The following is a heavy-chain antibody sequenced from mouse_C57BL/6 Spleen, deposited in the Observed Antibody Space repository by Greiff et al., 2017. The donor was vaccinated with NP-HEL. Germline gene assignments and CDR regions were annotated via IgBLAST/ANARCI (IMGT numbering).Heavy chain of an antibody. D-gene: IGHD1-1*01. CDR3: ARTPYYGSSLLRYFDV. V-gene: IGHV1-26*01. Sequence: EVQLQQSGPELVKPGASVKISCKASGYTFTDYYMNWVKQSHGKSLEWIGDINPNNGGTSYNQKFKGKATLTVDKSSSTAYMELRSLTSEDSAVYYCARTPYYGSSLLRYFDVWGTGTTVTVSS. CDR1: GYTFTDYY. J-gene: IGHJ1*03. CDR2: INPNNGGT.